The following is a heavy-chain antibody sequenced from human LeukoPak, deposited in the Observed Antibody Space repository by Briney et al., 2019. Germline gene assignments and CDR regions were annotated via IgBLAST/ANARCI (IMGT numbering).Heavy chain of an antibody. CDR1: GFTFSSYG. D-gene: IGHD3-9*01. J-gene: IGHJ3*02. CDR3: AKSLRYFDWSVPDAFDI. CDR2: ISYDGSNK. V-gene: IGHV3-30*18. Sequence: GRSLRLSCAASGFTFSSYGMHWVRQAPGKGLEWVAVISYDGSNKYYADSVKGRFTISRDNAKNSLYLQMNSLRAEDTALYYCAKSLRYFDWSVPDAFDIWGQGTLVTVSS.